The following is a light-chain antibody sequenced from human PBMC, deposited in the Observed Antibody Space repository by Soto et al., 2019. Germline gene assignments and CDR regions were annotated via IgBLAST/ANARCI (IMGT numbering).Light chain of an antibody. J-gene: IGKJ1*01. CDR2: AAS. Sequence: AIRMTQSPSSFSASTGDRVTITCRASQGISSYLAWYQQKPGKAPKLLIYAASTLQSGVQSRFSGSGSGTDFTLTISCLQSEDFATYYCRQHYSYPRTLGQGTKVEIK. V-gene: IGKV1-8*01. CDR1: QGISSY. CDR3: RQHYSYPRT.